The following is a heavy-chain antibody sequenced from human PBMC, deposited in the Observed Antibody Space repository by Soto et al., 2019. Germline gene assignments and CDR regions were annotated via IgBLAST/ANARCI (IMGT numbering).Heavy chain of an antibody. CDR3: ARSGWELLLEFCGYFDY. CDR2: ISRSGSTI. CDR1: GFTFSDYY. Sequence: QVQLVESGGGLVKPGGSLRLSCAASGFTFSDYYMSWLRQAPGKGLEWVSYISRSGSTIYSADSVKGRFTISRDNAKNSLYLPTNSLRADDSVVYYCARSGWELLLEFCGYFDYWGQGTLVTVSS. J-gene: IGHJ4*02. D-gene: IGHD1-26*01. V-gene: IGHV3-11*01.